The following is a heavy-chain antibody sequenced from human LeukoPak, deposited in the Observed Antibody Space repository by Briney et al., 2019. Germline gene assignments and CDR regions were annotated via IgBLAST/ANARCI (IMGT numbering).Heavy chain of an antibody. D-gene: IGHD3-16*02. J-gene: IGHJ4*02. CDR3: TTDQGSFYDYVWGGYRQSPTFDY. CDR2: IKSKTDGGTT. Sequence: GGSLRLSCAASGFTFSNAWMSWVRQAPGKGLEWVGRIKSKTDGGTTDYAAPVKGRFTISRDDSKNTLYLQMNSLKTEDTAVYYCTTDQGSFYDYVWGGYRQSPTFDYWGQGTLVTVSS. V-gene: IGHV3-15*01. CDR1: GFTFSNAW.